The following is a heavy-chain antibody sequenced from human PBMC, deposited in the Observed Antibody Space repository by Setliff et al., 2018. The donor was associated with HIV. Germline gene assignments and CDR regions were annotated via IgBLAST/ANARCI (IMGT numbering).Heavy chain of an antibody. CDR2: ISAYNGHT. D-gene: IGHD6-19*01. CDR1: GYSFSSYA. V-gene: IGHV1-18*01. Sequence: ASVKVSCKASGYSFSSYAISWVRQAPGQGLEWMGWISAYNGHTNYAQKFQGRVTLTTDTPTNTASLELRSLTSDDTAVYYCARSPVTGTGAFDVWGQGTMVTVSS. J-gene: IGHJ3*01. CDR3: ARSPVTGTGAFDV.